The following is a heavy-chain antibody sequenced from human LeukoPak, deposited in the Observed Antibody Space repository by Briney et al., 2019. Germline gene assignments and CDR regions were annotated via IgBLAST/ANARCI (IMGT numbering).Heavy chain of an antibody. CDR2: ISYDGSNK. Sequence: GGSLRLSCAASGFTFSSYGMHWVRQAPGKWLEWVAVISYDGSNKYYADSVKGRFTISRDNSKNTLYLQMNSLRAEDTAVYYCAKGLQYYDILTGFDYWGQGTLVTVSS. CDR3: AKGLQYYDILTGFDY. V-gene: IGHV3-30*18. J-gene: IGHJ4*02. CDR1: GFTFSSYG. D-gene: IGHD3-9*01.